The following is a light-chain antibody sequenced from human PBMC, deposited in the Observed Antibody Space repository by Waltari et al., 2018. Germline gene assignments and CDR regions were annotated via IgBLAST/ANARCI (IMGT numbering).Light chain of an antibody. CDR3: QQYYRSRT. V-gene: IGKV4-1*01. Sequence: DIVMTQSPDSLAVSLGERAPINCKSRQSVLYNSNDKNYLAWYQQKPGQPPKLLIYWASTRESGVPDRFSGSGSGTDFTLTISSLQAEDVAVYYCQQYYRSRTFGQGTKVEIK. CDR2: WAS. J-gene: IGKJ1*01. CDR1: QSVLYNSNDKNY.